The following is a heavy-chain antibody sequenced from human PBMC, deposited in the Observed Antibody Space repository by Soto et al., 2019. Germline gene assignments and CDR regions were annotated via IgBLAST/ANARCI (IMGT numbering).Heavy chain of an antibody. V-gene: IGHV4-39*01. CDR1: GGSISSSSYY. CDR3: ARQITMVRGVITDYYYYGMDV. Sequence: SETLSLTCTVSGGSISSSSYYWGWIRQPPGKGLEWIGSIYYSGSTYYNPSLKSRVTISVDTSKNQFSLKLSSVTAADTAVYYCARQITMVRGVITDYYYYGMDVWGQGTTVTVSS. D-gene: IGHD3-10*01. CDR2: IYYSGST. J-gene: IGHJ6*02.